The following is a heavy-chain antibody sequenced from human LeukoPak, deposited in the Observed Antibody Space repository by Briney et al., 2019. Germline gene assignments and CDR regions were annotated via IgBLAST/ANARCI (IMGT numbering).Heavy chain of an antibody. CDR2: ITGSGDST. Sequence: GGSLRLSCAASGFIFSTYPMSWVRQAPGKGLEWVSAITGSGDSTFYADSVKGRCTISRDNSKNTLSLQMNTLRAEDTAVYYCAKEDPVGGTNYFDYWGQGTLVTVSS. J-gene: IGHJ4*02. CDR1: GFIFSTYP. CDR3: AKEDPVGGTNYFDY. D-gene: IGHD1-26*01. V-gene: IGHV3-23*01.